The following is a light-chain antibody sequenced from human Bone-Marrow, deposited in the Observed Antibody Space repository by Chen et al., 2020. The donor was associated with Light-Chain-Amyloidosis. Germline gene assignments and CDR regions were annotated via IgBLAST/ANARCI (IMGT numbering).Light chain of an antibody. Sequence: SYELTQPPSASVSPGQTARNTCSGDALPTKYASWYQQKPGQAPVLVIHRDTEWPSGISERFSGSSSGTTGTLTISGVQAEDEADYHCQSADSSGTYEVIFGGGTKLTVL. CDR1: ALPTKY. CDR2: RDT. CDR3: QSADSSGTYEVI. J-gene: IGLJ2*01. V-gene: IGLV3-25*03.